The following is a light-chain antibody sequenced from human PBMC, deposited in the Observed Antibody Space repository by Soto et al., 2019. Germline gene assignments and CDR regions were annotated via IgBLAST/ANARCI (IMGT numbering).Light chain of an antibody. J-gene: IGKJ1*01. CDR2: AAS. Sequence: QLTQSPSSLSASVGSRVAITCRASQGISNFLAWYQQKQGKAPKXXIYAASTLQSGVPSRFSGSASGTDGTLTISSLKPEDGSTYYCLQANTYTRTFGQGTKVDI. CDR3: LQANTYTRT. V-gene: IGKV1-9*01. CDR1: QGISNF.